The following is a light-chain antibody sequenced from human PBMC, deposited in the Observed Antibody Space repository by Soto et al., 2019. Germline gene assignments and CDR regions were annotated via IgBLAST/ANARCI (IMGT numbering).Light chain of an antibody. Sequence: DIQMTQSPSSVSASVGDRVTITCRASQGIRSWLAWYQQKPGTAPKLLIYAASTLQSGVPLRFSGSGSGTDFSLTISNLQPDDCATYYCQQANSFPITFGQGTRLEIK. J-gene: IGKJ5*01. CDR1: QGIRSW. CDR3: QQANSFPIT. CDR2: AAS. V-gene: IGKV1-12*01.